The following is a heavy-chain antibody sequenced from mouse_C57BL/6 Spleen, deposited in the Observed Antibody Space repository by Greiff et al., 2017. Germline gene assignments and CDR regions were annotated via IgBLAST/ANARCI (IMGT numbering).Heavy chain of an antibody. CDR2: IYPGDGDT. J-gene: IGHJ1*03. Sequence: QVQLQQSGPELVKPGASVKISCKASGYAFSSSWMNWVKQRPGKGLERIGRIYPGDGDTNYNGGFKGKATLTADKSSSTAYMQLSSLTSEDSAVYFCARTTTVVATRYFDVWGTGTTVTVAS. CDR1: GYAFSSSW. D-gene: IGHD1-1*01. V-gene: IGHV1-82*01. CDR3: ARTTTVVATRYFDV.